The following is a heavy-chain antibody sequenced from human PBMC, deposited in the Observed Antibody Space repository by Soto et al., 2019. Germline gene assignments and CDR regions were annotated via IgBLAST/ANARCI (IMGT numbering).Heavy chain of an antibody. Sequence: ASVKVSCKASGYTFTSYGINWVRQAPGRGLEWMGWINPGNGNTKYSQQFQGRVIIDRDTAASTAYMELSSLRSEDTAVYYCARGGYFDSSNYLDYWGLGTLVTVSS. CDR1: GYTFTSYG. CDR2: INPGNGNT. J-gene: IGHJ4*02. CDR3: ARGGYFDSSNYLDY. V-gene: IGHV1-3*01. D-gene: IGHD3-22*01.